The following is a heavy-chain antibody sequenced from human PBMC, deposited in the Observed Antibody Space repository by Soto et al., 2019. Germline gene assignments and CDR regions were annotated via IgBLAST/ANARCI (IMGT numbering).Heavy chain of an antibody. V-gene: IGHV3-66*01. CDR1: GFTVSSNY. CDR2: IYSGGST. Sequence: EVQLVESGGGLVQPGGSLRLSCAASGFTVSSNYMSWVRQAPGKGLEWGSVIYSGGSTYYADSVKGRFTISRDNSKNTLYLQMNSLRAEDTAVFYCARGHSLTTMTTPGLDYWGQGTLVTVSS. CDR3: ARGHSLTTMTTPGLDY. D-gene: IGHD4-17*01. J-gene: IGHJ4*02.